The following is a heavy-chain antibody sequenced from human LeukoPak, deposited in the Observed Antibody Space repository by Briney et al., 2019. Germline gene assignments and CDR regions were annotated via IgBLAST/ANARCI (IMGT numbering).Heavy chain of an antibody. CDR1: GFTFSDSY. V-gene: IGHV3-11*06. D-gene: IGHD3-3*01. Sequence: GGSLRLSCAASGFTFSDSYMSWIRQAPGKGLEYLSYISGSGSDIIYADSVKGRFTVSRDNSENTLYLHMNSLRAEDTAVYYCARSGSGYYGYWGQGTLVTVSS. J-gene: IGHJ4*02. CDR2: ISGSGSDI. CDR3: ARSGSGYYGY.